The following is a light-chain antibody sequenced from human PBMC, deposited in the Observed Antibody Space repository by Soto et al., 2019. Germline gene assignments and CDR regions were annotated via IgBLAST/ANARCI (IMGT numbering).Light chain of an antibody. Sequence: QSVLTQPPSVSAAPGQTVTISCSGSRSNIGNNYVSWYQQLPGTAPKLLIYENNKQPSGISDRFFGSKSGTSATLGITGLQTGDEADYYCGTWESRLSNGVFGGGTQLTVL. CDR3: GTWESRLSNGV. CDR2: ENN. J-gene: IGLJ2*01. V-gene: IGLV1-51*02. CDR1: RSNIGNNY.